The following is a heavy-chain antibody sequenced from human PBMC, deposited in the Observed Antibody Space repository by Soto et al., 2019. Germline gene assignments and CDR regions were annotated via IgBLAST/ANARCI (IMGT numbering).Heavy chain of an antibody. D-gene: IGHD2-21*01. CDR2: IIPMFGTA. CDR3: ARSVGVTTLSYLDF. J-gene: IGHJ4*02. CDR1: GGTFSSHG. V-gene: IGHV1-69*01. Sequence: QVHLVQSGAEVKKPGSSVKVSCKASGGTFSSHGISWVRQVPGQGLEWMGGIIPMFGTATSTQNFQRRLTITADESTSTAYIELISLTSEDTAVYFCARSVGVTTLSYLDFWGQGTMVTVSS.